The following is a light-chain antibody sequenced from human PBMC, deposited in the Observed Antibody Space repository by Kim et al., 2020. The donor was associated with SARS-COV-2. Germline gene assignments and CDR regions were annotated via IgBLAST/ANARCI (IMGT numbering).Light chain of an antibody. J-gene: IGKJ4*01. CDR1: QSISSF. CDR2: AAA. CDR3: QQSYSVPHT. V-gene: IGKV1-39*01. Sequence: DIQMTQSPSSLSASVGDRVTITCRATQSISSFLNWYQQKPGKAPKLLIYAAASLRSGVPSRFTGSGSGTDFTLTISSLQPEDFATYYCQQSYSVPHTFGGGTKVDIK.